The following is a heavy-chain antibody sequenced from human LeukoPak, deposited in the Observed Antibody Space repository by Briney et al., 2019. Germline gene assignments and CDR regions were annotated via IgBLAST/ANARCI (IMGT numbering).Heavy chain of an antibody. V-gene: IGHV1-8*03. CDR2: MNPNNGNT. Sequence: ASVKVSCKASGYTFTGYYMHWVRQAPGQGLEWMGWMNPNNGNTGYAQKFQGRVTITRNTSINTAYMELSSLKSEDTAVYYCARGLLGFMRSDYSNYWDNWFDPWGQGTLVTVSS. D-gene: IGHD4-11*01. CDR1: GYTFTGYY. J-gene: IGHJ5*02. CDR3: ARGLLGFMRSDYSNYWDNWFDP.